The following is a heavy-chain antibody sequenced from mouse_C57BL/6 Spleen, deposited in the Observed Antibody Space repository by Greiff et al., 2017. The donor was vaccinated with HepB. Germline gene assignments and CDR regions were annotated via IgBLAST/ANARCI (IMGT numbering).Heavy chain of an antibody. Sequence: EVQLQQSGPVLVKPGASVKMSCKASGYTFTDYYMNWVKQSHGKSLEWIGVINPYNGGTSYNQKFKGKATLTVDKSSSTAYMELNSLTSEDSAVYYCARGYGNPYAMDYWGQGTSVTVAS. V-gene: IGHV1-19*01. D-gene: IGHD2-10*02. CDR3: ARGYGNPYAMDY. CDR2: INPYNGGT. J-gene: IGHJ4*01. CDR1: GYTFTDYY.